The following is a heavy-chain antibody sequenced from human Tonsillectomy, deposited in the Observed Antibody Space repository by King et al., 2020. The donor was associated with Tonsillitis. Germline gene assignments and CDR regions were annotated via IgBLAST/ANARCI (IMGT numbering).Heavy chain of an antibody. CDR3: ARGGRGRADF. D-gene: IGHD3-10*01. CDR1: GRSFSGYY. V-gene: IGHV4-34*01. Sequence: VQLQQWGAGLLKPSETLSLPCAAYGRSFSGYYWTWIRQPPGKGLEWIGEINHSGSTKYSPSLKSRVTISEDTSKNQFSLKVISVTAADSAVYYCARGGRGRADFWGQGTLVTVSS. CDR2: INHSGST. J-gene: IGHJ4*02.